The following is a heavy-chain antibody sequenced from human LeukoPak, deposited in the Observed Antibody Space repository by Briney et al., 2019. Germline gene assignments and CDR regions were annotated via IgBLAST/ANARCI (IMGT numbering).Heavy chain of an antibody. CDR2: IYYSGST. D-gene: IGHD1-20*01. Sequence: PSETLSLTCTVSGGSISSYYWSWIRQPPGKGLEWIGYIYYSGSTNYNPSLKSRVTISVDTSKNQFSLKLSSVTAADTAVYYCARHAVNWNDEAFDYWGQGTLVTVS. V-gene: IGHV4-59*08. J-gene: IGHJ4*02. CDR3: ARHAVNWNDEAFDY. CDR1: GGSISSYY.